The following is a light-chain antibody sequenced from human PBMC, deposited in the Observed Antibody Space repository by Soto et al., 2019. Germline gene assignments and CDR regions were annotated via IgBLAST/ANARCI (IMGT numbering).Light chain of an antibody. J-gene: IGKJ3*01. CDR3: RNYHGAPFS. CDR2: AAF. CDR1: QDITNY. V-gene: IGKV1-27*01. Sequence: DIQMTQSPSSLSASVGDRVTITCRASQDITNYLAWYWQKPGPVPPIIIYAAFTLQSTVQFIPTSRFRASGPGTDFTLTIRSLQPEAVATYYCRNYHGAPFSFGAGTTADI.